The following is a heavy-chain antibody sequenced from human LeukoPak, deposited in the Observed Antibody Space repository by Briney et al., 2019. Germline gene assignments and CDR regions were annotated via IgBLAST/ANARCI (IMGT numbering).Heavy chain of an antibody. Sequence: KPSETLSLTCTVSGGSISSSSYYWGWIRQPPGKGLEWIGSIFYSGSTFYNPSLKSRITISVDTSKNHFSLKLSSVTAADTAVYYCARDRRDSDYYDSSGYYSNGFDYWGQGTLVTVSS. CDR1: GGSISSSSYY. CDR3: ARDRRDSDYYDSSGYYSNGFDY. CDR2: IFYSGST. J-gene: IGHJ4*02. D-gene: IGHD3-22*01. V-gene: IGHV4-39*02.